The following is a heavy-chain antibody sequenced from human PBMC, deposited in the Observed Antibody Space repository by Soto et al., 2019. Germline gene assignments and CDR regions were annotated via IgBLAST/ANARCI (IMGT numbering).Heavy chain of an antibody. CDR2: IYHSGRT. V-gene: IGHV4-38-2*01. Sequence: SETLSLTCAVSGYSISSGYYWGWIRQPPGKGLEWIGSIYHSGRTYYNPSLKSRLTISLDTSKNQFSLKLTSVTAADTALYFCAITSGSFQYWGQGTLVTVSS. D-gene: IGHD1-26*01. CDR1: GYSISSGYY. J-gene: IGHJ4*02. CDR3: AITSGSFQY.